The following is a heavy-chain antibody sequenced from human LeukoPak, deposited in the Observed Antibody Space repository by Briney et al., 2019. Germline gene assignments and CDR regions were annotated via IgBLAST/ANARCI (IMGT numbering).Heavy chain of an antibody. CDR2: ISSSGSTI. CDR3: ARDHGYYGSGSYYRDPDY. V-gene: IGHV3-11*01. J-gene: IGHJ4*02. D-gene: IGHD3-10*01. CDR1: GFTFSDYY. Sequence: GGSLRLSCAASGFTFSDYYMSWIRQAPGKGLEWVSYISSSGSTIYYADSVKGRFTISRDNAKNSLYLQMNSLRAEDTAVYYCARDHGYYGSGSYYRDPDYWGQGTLVTVSS.